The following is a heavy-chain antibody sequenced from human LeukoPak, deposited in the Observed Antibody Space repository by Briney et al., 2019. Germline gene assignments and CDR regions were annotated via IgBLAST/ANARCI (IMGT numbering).Heavy chain of an antibody. CDR1: GGTFSSYA. Sequence: ASVMVSCKASGGTFSSYAISWVRQAPGQGLEWMGRIIPILGIANYAQKFQGRVTITADKSTSTAYIELSSLRSEDTAVYYCARATTEFYYYDSSGYGDWGQGTLVTVSS. CDR3: ARATTEFYYYDSSGYGD. J-gene: IGHJ4*02. CDR2: IIPILGIA. V-gene: IGHV1-69*04. D-gene: IGHD3-22*01.